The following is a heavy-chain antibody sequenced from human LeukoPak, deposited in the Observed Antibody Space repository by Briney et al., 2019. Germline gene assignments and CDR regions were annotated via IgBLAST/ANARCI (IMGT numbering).Heavy chain of an antibody. V-gene: IGHV3-21*01. J-gene: IGHJ4*02. CDR3: ARDIGGSYTAIDY. Sequence: GGSLRLSCAASGFTFNSYSMNWVRQAPGKGLEWVSFISSSSAHIYYADSVKGRFTISRDNPRNSLYLQMNSLRAEDTAVYYFARDIGGSYTAIDYRGQGTLVTVSS. CDR2: ISSSSAHI. CDR1: GFTFNSYS. D-gene: IGHD1-26*01.